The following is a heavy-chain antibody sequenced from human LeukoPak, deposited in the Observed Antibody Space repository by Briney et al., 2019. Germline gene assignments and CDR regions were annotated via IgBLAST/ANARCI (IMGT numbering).Heavy chain of an antibody. J-gene: IGHJ4*02. CDR2: INHSGST. D-gene: IGHD6-19*01. CDR3: ARRSGVAGSKQYVFDY. Sequence: PSETLSLTCAVYGGSFSGYYWSWIRQPPGKGLEWIGEINHSGSTNYNPSLKSRVTISVDTSKNQFSLKLSSVTAADTAVYYCARRSGVAGSKQYVFDYWGQGTLVTVSS. CDR1: GGSFSGYY. V-gene: IGHV4-34*01.